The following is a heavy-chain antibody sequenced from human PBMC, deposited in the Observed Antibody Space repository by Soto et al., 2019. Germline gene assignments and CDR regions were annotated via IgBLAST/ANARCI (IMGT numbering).Heavy chain of an antibody. CDR2: ISISSSDR. V-gene: IGHV3-21*06. CDR3: VRGMNPLF. Sequence: PGESLKISCAASGFTLRTYTMNWVRQAPGKGLEWVSSISISSSDRYYADSVRGRFTISRDNAKNALYLQMNSLRADDTAVYFCVRGMNPLFGGQGTLVTVS. CDR1: GFTLRTYT. J-gene: IGHJ4*01.